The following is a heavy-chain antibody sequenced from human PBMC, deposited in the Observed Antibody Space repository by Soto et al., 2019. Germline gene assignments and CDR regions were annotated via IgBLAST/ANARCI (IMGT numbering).Heavy chain of an antibody. CDR3: ARETRDGSNYWYFDL. CDR1: GGTFGNFA. J-gene: IGHJ2*01. Sequence: QVQLVQAGAELKKAGSSVKVSCKAAGGTFGNFAISWVRQAPGQGPEWVAGIIPIYGTSNYADDFRGRITLTADEATTTAYRAVSSLRSEDTAIDCCARETRDGSNYWYFDLWVRGTQVTFSS. V-gene: IGHV1-69*01. D-gene: IGHD1-7*01. CDR2: IIPIYGTS.